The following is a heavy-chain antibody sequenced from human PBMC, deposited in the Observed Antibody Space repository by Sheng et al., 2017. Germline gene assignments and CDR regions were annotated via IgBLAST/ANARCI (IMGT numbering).Heavy chain of an antibody. CDR2: IIPIFGTA. CDR3: ASLSYGDYDYYYYYMDV. V-gene: IGHV1-69*05. D-gene: IGHD4-17*01. CDR1: GGTFSSYA. J-gene: IGHJ6*03. Sequence: QVQLVQSGAEVKKPGSSVKVSCKASGGTFSSYAISWVRQAPGQGLEWMGGIIPIFGTANYAQKFQGRVTITTDESTSTAYMELSSLRSEDTAVYYCASLSYGDYDYYYYYMDVWGKGTTVTVSS.